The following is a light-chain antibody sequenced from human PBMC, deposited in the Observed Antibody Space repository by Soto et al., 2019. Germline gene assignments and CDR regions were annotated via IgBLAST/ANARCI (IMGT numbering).Light chain of an antibody. J-gene: IGKJ5*01. CDR1: QDISNY. Sequence: DIQMTQSPSSLSASVGDRVTITCRASQDISNYLNWYQQRPGKAPKLLIYDASNLERGVPSRFSGTRSGTHFTFSITSLQPEDVATYYCQQSDSLPITFDQGTRLAI. V-gene: IGKV1-33*01. CDR2: DAS. CDR3: QQSDSLPIT.